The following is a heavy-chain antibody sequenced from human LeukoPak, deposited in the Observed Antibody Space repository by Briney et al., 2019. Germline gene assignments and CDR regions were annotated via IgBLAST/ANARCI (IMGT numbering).Heavy chain of an antibody. D-gene: IGHD3/OR15-3a*01. CDR2: IYYSGST. CDR3: AREVGSGLGSDY. Sequence: PSETLSLTCTVSGGSISSYYWSWIRQPPGKGLEWIGYIYYSGSTNYNPSLKSRVTISVDTSKNQFSLKLSSVTAADTAVYYCAREVGSGLGSDYWGQGTLVTVSS. V-gene: IGHV4-59*01. J-gene: IGHJ4*02. CDR1: GGSISSYY.